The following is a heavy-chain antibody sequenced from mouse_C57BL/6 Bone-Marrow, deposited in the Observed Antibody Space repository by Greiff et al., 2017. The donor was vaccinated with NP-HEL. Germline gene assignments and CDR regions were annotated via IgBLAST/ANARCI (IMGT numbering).Heavy chain of an antibody. Sequence: QVQLQQSGPELVKPGASVKISCKASGYTFTDYYINWVKQRPGQGLAWIGWIFPGSGSPYYNEKFKGKATLTVDQSSSTAYMLLSSLTSEDSAVYFCAREEITTVVATDWYFDVWGTGTTVTVSS. CDR2: IFPGSGSP. CDR3: AREEITTVVATDWYFDV. CDR1: GYTFTDYY. V-gene: IGHV1-75*01. D-gene: IGHD1-1*01. J-gene: IGHJ1*03.